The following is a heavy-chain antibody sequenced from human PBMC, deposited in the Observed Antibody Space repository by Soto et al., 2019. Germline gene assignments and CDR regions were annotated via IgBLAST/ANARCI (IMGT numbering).Heavy chain of an antibody. D-gene: IGHD2-2*01. CDR3: AHRRGGYCSSTSCYAGPPKRDAFDI. J-gene: IGHJ3*02. Sequence: QITLKESGPTLVKPTQTLTLTCTFSGFSLSTSGVGVGWIRQPPGKALEWLALIYWDDDKRYSPSLKSRLTTTTDTSKTHVVLTIPPMDPVHTSTYYSAHRRGGYCSSTSCYAGPPKRDAFDIWGQGTMVTVSS. V-gene: IGHV2-5*02. CDR1: GFSLSTSGVG. CDR2: IYWDDDK.